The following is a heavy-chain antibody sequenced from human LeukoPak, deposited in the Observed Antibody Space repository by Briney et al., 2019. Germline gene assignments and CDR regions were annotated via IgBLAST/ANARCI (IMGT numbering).Heavy chain of an antibody. CDR1: GFTFSTYG. V-gene: IGHV3-33*01. CDR2: IWKDGTNK. D-gene: IGHD6-13*01. CDR3: ARDGFSSSWYGRALDY. Sequence: GGSLRLSCAASGFTFSTYGMHWVRQAPGKGLEWVAVIWKDGTNKYYEDSVKGRFTISRDNSRNTLYLQMNSLRAEDTAVYYCARDGFSSSWYGRALDYWGQGTLVTVSS. J-gene: IGHJ4*02.